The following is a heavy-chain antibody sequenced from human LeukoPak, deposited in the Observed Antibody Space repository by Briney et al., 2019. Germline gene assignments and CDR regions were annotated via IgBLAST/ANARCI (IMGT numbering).Heavy chain of an antibody. D-gene: IGHD2-15*01. V-gene: IGHV4-39*01. J-gene: IGHJ5*02. CDR2: IYYSGGT. Sequence: SETLSLTCTVSGGSISSSSYYWGWIRQPPGKGLEWIGSIYYSGGTYYNPSLKSRVTISVDTSKNQFSLKLSSVTAADTAVYYCARQECNGGSCYSRAIWFDPWGQGTLVTVSS. CDR1: GGSISSSSYY. CDR3: ARQECNGGSCYSRAIWFDP.